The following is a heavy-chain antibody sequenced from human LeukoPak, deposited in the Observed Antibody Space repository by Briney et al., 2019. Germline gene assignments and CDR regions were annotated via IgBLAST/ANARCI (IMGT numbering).Heavy chain of an antibody. CDR1: GDSVTSGSYY. CDR2: IFISGGT. J-gene: IGHJ4*02. D-gene: IGHD3-22*01. Sequence: SETLSLTCTVSGDSVTSGSYYWSWIRQPAGKGLEWIGRIFISGGTNYNPSLRSRVTMSLDTSKNQFSLKLYSVTAADTAVYYCASLWGSSGFDYWGQGTLVTVSS. CDR3: ASLWGSSGFDY. V-gene: IGHV4-61*02.